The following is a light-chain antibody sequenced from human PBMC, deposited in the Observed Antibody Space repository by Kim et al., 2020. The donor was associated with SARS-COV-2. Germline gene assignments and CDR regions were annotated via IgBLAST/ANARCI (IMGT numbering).Light chain of an antibody. CDR1: QSISSW. CDR2: KAF. CDR3: QQYSSYALT. Sequence: DIQMTQSPSTLSASVGDRVTITCRASQSISSWLAWYQQKPGKAPNLLIYKAFSLESGVPSRFSGSGSGTEFTLTISSLQPDDFATYYCQQYSSYALTFGGGTKVDIK. V-gene: IGKV1-5*03. J-gene: IGKJ4*01.